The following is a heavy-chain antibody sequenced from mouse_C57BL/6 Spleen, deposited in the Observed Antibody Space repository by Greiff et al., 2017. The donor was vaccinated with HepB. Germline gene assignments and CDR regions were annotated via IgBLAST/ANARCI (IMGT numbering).Heavy chain of an antibody. CDR2: IDPSDSYT. Sequence: QVQLQQPGAELVMPGASVKLSCKASGYTFTSYWMHWVQQRPGQGLEWIGEIDPSDSYTNYNQKFKGKSTLTVDKSSSTAYMPLSSLTSEDSAVYYCARDYYGSSYRYFDDWGQGTTLTVSS. V-gene: IGHV1-69*01. J-gene: IGHJ2*01. CDR1: GYTFTSYW. CDR3: ARDYYGSSYRYFDD. D-gene: IGHD1-1*01.